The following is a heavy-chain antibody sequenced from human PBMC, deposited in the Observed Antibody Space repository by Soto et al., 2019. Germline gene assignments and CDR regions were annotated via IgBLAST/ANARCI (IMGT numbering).Heavy chain of an antibody. CDR2: IKSKTDGGTT. D-gene: IGHD2-8*01. Sequence: GGSLRLSCAASGFTFSNAWMNWVRQAPGKGLEWVGRIKSKTDGGTTDYAAPVKGRFTISRDDSKNTLYLQMNSLKTEDTAVYYCTTDKMYLPQLNFDYWGQGTLGTVSS. CDR3: TTDKMYLPQLNFDY. J-gene: IGHJ4*02. CDR1: GFTFSNAW. V-gene: IGHV3-15*07.